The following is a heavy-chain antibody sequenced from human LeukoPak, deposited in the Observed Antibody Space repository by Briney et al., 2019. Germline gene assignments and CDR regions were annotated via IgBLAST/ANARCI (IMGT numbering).Heavy chain of an antibody. J-gene: IGHJ6*03. D-gene: IGHD2-2*01. Sequence: SETLSLTCSGSGGSISSYYWSWIRQPPGKGLEWIGYIYYTGSTVYTPSLKSRVTMSVDTSKQQLSLKLSSVTAADTAVYYCARWYCISDTCYHMDVWGKGATVTVSS. CDR2: IYYTGST. CDR1: GGSISSYY. V-gene: IGHV4-59*01. CDR3: ARWYCISDTCYHMDV.